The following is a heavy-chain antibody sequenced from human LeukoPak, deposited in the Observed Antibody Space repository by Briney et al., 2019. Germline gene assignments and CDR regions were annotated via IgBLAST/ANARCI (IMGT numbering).Heavy chain of an antibody. CDR2: ISSPGTTI. CDR3: ARDRDFWQERHAFDI. J-gene: IGHJ3*02. V-gene: IGHV3-48*01. D-gene: IGHD3-3*01. CDR1: RFAFYNYA. Sequence: AGGSLRLSCAASRFAFYNYAMNWVRQAPGKGLEWVSYISSPGTTIYYVDSVKGRFIISRDNAKNSLYLQMNSLRADDTAVYYCARDRDFWQERHAFDIWGQGTMVTVSS.